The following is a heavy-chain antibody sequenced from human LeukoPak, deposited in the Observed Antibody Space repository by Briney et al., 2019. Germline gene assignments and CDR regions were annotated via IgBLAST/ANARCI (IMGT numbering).Heavy chain of an antibody. V-gene: IGHV5-51*01. CDR1: GYSFTSYW. Sequence: GESLKISCKGSGYSFTSYWIGWVRRMPGKGLEWMGIIYPGDSDTRYSPSFQGQVTISADKSISTAYLQWSSLKASDTAMYYCARQPPRRQQLVGVAHYWGQGTLVTVSS. CDR3: ARQPPRRQQLVGVAHY. CDR2: IYPGDSDT. J-gene: IGHJ4*02. D-gene: IGHD6-13*01.